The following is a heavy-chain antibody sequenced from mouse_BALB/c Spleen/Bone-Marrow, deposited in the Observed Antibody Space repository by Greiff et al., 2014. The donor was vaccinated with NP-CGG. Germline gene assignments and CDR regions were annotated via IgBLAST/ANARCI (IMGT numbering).Heavy chain of an antibody. CDR2: INSGGSYT. CDR3: ARGDWDEAMDY. V-gene: IGHV5-9-3*01. D-gene: IGHD4-1*01. Sequence: EVKLVESGGGLVKPGGSLKLSCAASGFTFSSYAMSWVRQTPEKRLEWVATINSGGSYTYYPDSVKGRFTISRDNAKNTLYPQMSSLRSEDTAMYYCARGDWDEAMDYWGQGTSVTVST. CDR1: GFTFSSYA. J-gene: IGHJ4*01.